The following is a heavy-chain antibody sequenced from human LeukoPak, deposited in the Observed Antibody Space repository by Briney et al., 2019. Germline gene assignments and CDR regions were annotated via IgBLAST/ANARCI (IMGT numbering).Heavy chain of an antibody. J-gene: IGHJ4*02. Sequence: GASVKVSCKASGGTFSSYAISWVRQAPGQGLEWMGGIIPIFGTANYAQKFQGRVTITTDESTSTAYMELSSLRSEDTAVYYCARDYDYAWGSYRYNPLGYWGQGTLVTVSS. CDR2: IIPIFGTA. V-gene: IGHV1-69*05. CDR1: GGTFSSYA. D-gene: IGHD3-16*02. CDR3: ARDYDYAWGSYRYNPLGY.